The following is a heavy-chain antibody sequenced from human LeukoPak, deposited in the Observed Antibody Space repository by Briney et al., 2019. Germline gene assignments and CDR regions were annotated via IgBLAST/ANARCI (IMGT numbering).Heavy chain of an antibody. CDR3: ARAPGSVVVTATNWFDP. CDR1: GFTFSSYA. V-gene: IGHV3-23*01. J-gene: IGHJ5*02. Sequence: PGGSLRLSCAASGFTFSSYAMSWVRQAPGKGLEWVSAISGSGGSTYYADSVKGRFTISRDNSKNTLYLQMNSLRAEDTAVYYCARAPGSVVVTATNWFDPWGQGTLVTVSS. CDR2: ISGSGGST. D-gene: IGHD2-21*02.